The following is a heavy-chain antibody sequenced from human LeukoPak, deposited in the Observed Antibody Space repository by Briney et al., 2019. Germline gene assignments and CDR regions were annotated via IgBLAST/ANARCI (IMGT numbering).Heavy chain of an antibody. D-gene: IGHD6-19*01. CDR2: IYYSGST. CDR1: GGSISSYN. Sequence: SETLSLTCTVSGGSISSYNWSWIRQPPGKGLEWICYIYYSGSTNYNPSLKSRGTITLDTSKNQFLQMQRSVTAAETAVYYCAGDSSYFSGHFDYWGQGALVTVYS. J-gene: IGHJ4*02. V-gene: IGHV4-59*01. CDR3: AGDSSYFSGHFDY.